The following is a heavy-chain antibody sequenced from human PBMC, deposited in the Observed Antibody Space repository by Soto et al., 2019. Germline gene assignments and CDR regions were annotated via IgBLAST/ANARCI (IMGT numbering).Heavy chain of an antibody. CDR1: GFTFSSYG. CDR2: ISYDGSNK. J-gene: IGHJ6*02. V-gene: IGHV3-30*18. D-gene: IGHD5-12*01. CDR3: AKAGVAHYYGMDV. Sequence: QVQLVESGGGVVQPGRSLRLSCAASGFTFSSYGMHWVRQAPGKGLEWVAVISYDGSNKYYADSVKGRFTISRDNSKNTLYLQMNSRSAEDTAVYYCAKAGVAHYYGMDVWGQGTTVNVSS.